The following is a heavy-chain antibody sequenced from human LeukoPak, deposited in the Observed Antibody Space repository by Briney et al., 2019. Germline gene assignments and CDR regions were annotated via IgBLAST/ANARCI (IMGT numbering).Heavy chain of an antibody. CDR1: GHTLSNFD. Sequence: GASVKVSCKASGHTLSNFDINWVRQATGQGLEWMGWMDPDNGNTGYAQKFQGRVTMTRNTSISTAYMELSSLRSEDTAVYYCARANYDLLTGYRFWYFDLWGRGTLVTVSS. V-gene: IGHV1-8*02. J-gene: IGHJ2*01. D-gene: IGHD3-9*01. CDR3: ARANYDLLTGYRFWYFDL. CDR2: MDPDNGNT.